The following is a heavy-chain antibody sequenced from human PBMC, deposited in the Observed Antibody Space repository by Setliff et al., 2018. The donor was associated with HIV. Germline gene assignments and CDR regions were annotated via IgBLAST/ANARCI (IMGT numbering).Heavy chain of an antibody. CDR1: GGTFSDYA. CDR2: IIPIFGTT. J-gene: IGHJ4*02. D-gene: IGHD3-16*02. CDR3: ARVLVWGNYRHGFDY. V-gene: IGHV1-69*05. Sequence: SVKVSCKASGGTFSDYAINWVRQAPGQGLEWMGGIIPIFGTTNYAQKFQGRVTITTDGFTTTAYMELSSLTSEDTAVYYCARVLVWGNYRHGFDYWGQGTLVTVSS.